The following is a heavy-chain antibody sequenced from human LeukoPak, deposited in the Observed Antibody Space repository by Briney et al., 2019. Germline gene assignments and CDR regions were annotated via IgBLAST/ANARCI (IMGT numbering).Heavy chain of an antibody. V-gene: IGHV3-48*01. CDR2: ISSSSSTI. CDR3: AGTLGYCSGGSC. D-gene: IGHD2-15*01. J-gene: IGHJ4*02. Sequence: GGSLRLSCAASGFTFSSYSMNWVRQAPGKGLEWVSYISSSSSTIYYADSVKGRFTISRDNAKNSLYLQMNSLRAEDTAVYYCAGTLGYCSGGSCWGQGTLVTVSS. CDR1: GFTFSSYS.